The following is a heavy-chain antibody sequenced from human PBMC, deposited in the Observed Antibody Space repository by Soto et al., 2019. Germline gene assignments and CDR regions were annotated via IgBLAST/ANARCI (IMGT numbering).Heavy chain of an antibody. D-gene: IGHD3-16*01. CDR3: ARLSRASFALDV. CDR1: GYNFITDW. CDR2: IDPTDSYT. V-gene: IGHV5-10-1*01. J-gene: IGHJ6*02. Sequence: PWESLKISCKGSGYNFITDWISWVRQMPGKGLEWMGRIDPTDSYTKYSPSFEGHVTISADKSISTAYLQWSSLKASDSAVYYCARLSRASFALDVWGQGTTVTVSS.